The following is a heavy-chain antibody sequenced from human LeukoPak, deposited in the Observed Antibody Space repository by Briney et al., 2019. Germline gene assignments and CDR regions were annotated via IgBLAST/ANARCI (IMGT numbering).Heavy chain of an antibody. V-gene: IGHV1-2*06. CDR1: GYTFNGYY. D-gene: IGHD2-8*01. CDR3: ARDLAALCRTNGVCYTVDP. Sequence: ASVKVSCKASGYTFNGYYMHWVRQAPGQGLEWMGRINPNSGGTNYAQKFQGRVTMTRDTSISTAYMELSRLRSDDTAVYYCARDLAALCRTNGVCYTVDPWGQGTLVTVSS. J-gene: IGHJ5*02. CDR2: INPNSGGT.